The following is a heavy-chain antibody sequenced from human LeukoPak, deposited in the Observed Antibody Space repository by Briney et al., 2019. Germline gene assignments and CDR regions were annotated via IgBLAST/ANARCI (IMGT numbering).Heavy chain of an antibody. J-gene: IGHJ4*02. Sequence: SETLSLTCSVSGGSISSSSYYWGWLRQPPGKGLEWIGEINHSGSTNYNPSPKSRVTISVDTSKNQFSLKLSSVTAADTAVYYCARWEGGSYYDFDYWGQGTLVTVSS. CDR2: INHSGST. CDR1: GGSISSSSYY. V-gene: IGHV4-39*07. CDR3: ARWEGGSYYDFDY. D-gene: IGHD1-26*01.